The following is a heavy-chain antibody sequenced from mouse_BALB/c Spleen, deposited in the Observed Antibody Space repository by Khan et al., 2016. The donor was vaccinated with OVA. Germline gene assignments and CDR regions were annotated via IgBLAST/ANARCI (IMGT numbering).Heavy chain of an antibody. V-gene: IGHV3-1*02. CDR3: ASYYGRSYFDY. CDR1: VYSITSGYS. Sequence: EVQLQESGPDLVKPSQSLSLTCTVTVYSITSGYSWLWIRQFPENKLEWMGYIHYSGSTNYNPSLKSRISITRDTSKNQFFLQLNSVTTEDTATYCCASYYGRSYFDYWGQGTTLTVSS. J-gene: IGHJ2*01. D-gene: IGHD1-1*01. CDR2: IHYSGST.